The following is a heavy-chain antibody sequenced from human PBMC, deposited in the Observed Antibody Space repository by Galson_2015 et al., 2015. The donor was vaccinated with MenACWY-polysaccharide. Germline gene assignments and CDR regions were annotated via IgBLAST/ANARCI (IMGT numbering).Heavy chain of an antibody. CDR3: ARPGYCSSTICTGHTDV. CDR2: IDFRGRT. V-gene: IGHV4-34*01. CDR1: GASFSNYY. J-gene: IGHJ6*02. Sequence: ETLSLTCAVYGASFSNYYWNWVRQAPGKGLEWIGEIDFRGRTRYNPSLKSRVTISVDTSKNQFSLHVRSVTAADTAVYFCARPGYCSSTICTGHTDVWGQGTTVTVSS. D-gene: IGHD2-2*01.